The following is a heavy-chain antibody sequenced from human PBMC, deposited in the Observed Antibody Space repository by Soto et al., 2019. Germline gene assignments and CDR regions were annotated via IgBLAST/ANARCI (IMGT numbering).Heavy chain of an antibody. V-gene: IGHV3-23*01. CDR2: LSGSGIGK. CDR3: AKDRYCSATSCQDFGY. Sequence: PXVSLSLSFAASGLSFTSYSMSWLRQAPGKGLEWVSVLSGSGIGKDYADSVKGRFTISRDNSRNTLYLQMSGLRVEDTAVYYCAKDRYCSATSCQDFGYWGQGTLVTV. CDR1: GLSFTSYS. D-gene: IGHD2-2*01. J-gene: IGHJ4*02.